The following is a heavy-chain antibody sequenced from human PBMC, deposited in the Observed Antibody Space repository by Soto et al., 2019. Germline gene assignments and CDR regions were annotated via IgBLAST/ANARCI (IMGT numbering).Heavy chain of an antibody. V-gene: IGHV3-7*03. J-gene: IGHJ4*02. CDR3: GGDNGGGDY. D-gene: IGHD3-10*01. Sequence: EVQLVESGGGLVQPGGSLTLSCEASGFTLSSYWMSWVRQPPGKGLEWVANIKQDGSEKHYVDSVKGRFTISRDNAKNSLFLQMKSLGGEDTAGYYCGGDNGGGDYWGQGTLVTVSS. CDR1: GFTLSSYW. CDR2: IKQDGSEK.